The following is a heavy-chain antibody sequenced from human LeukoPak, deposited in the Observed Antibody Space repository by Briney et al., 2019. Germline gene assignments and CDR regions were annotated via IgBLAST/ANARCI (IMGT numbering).Heavy chain of an antibody. D-gene: IGHD6-13*01. CDR2: IWYDGSNK. J-gene: IGHJ4*02. CDR1: GFTFSSYG. V-gene: IGHV3-33*06. Sequence: GGSLRLSCAASGFTFSSYGMHWVRQAPGKGLEWVAVIWYDGSNKYYADSVKGRFTISRDNSKNTLYLQMNSLRAEDTAVYYCANDSHSYSSSWYGNWGQGTLVTVSS. CDR3: ANDSHSYSSSWYGN.